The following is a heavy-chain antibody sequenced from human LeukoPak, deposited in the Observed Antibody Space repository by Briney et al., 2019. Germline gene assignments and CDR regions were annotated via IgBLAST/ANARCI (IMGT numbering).Heavy chain of an antibody. J-gene: IGHJ3*02. Sequence: GGSLSLSCAASGFTLRSYAMSWVRQAPGKGLEWVSSISGRCGSTYYADSVKGRFTISRDNSKNTLYLQMNSLRAEDTAVYYCAKDMGGITGRGAFDIWGQGTMVTVSS. CDR3: AKDMGGITGRGAFDI. D-gene: IGHD1-26*01. CDR2: ISGRCGST. CDR1: GFTLRSYA. V-gene: IGHV3-23*01.